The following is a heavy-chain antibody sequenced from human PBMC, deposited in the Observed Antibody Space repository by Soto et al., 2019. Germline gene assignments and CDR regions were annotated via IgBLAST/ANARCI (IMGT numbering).Heavy chain of an antibody. Sequence: GGSLRLSCTASGFTFGDYAMSWFRQAPGKGLEWVGFIRSKAYGGTTEYAASVKGRFTISRDDSKSIAYLQMNSLKTEDTAVYYCTRVGYDILTGYPPDAFDIWGQGTMVTVSS. CDR1: GFTFGDYA. D-gene: IGHD3-9*01. CDR3: TRVGYDILTGYPPDAFDI. J-gene: IGHJ3*02. V-gene: IGHV3-49*03. CDR2: IRSKAYGGTT.